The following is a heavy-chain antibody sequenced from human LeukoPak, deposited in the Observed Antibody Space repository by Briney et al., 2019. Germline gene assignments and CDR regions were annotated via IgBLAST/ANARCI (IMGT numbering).Heavy chain of an antibody. Sequence: SETLSLTCAVYGGSFSGYYWSWIRQPPGKGLEWIGEINHSGSTNYNPSLKRRVTISVDTTKKQFSLMRSSVTAADTAVYYCERNGYSSSSRYFDLWGRGTLVTVSS. D-gene: IGHD6-13*01. CDR1: GGSFSGYY. V-gene: IGHV4-34*01. J-gene: IGHJ2*01. CDR3: ERNGYSSSSRYFDL. CDR2: INHSGST.